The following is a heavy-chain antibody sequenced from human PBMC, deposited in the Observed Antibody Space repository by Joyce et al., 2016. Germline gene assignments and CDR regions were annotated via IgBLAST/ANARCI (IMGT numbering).Heavy chain of an antibody. CDR1: GFTFSAYW. CDR2: IKQDGIGK. Sequence: EVHLVESGGGLVQPGGSLRLSCAASGFTFSAYWMGCVRQAPGKGLEWVANIKQDGIGKYYVDSVKGRFTISRDNAKNSLYLQMNGLKAEDTAVYYCARARGCSCRTCHNFDYWGQGTLVTVSP. V-gene: IGHV3-7*03. CDR3: ARARGCSCRTCHNFDY. D-gene: IGHD2-15*01. J-gene: IGHJ4*02.